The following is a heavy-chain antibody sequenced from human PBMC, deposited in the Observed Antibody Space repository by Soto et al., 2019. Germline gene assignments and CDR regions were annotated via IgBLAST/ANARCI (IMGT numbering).Heavy chain of an antibody. CDR2: IYYSGST. V-gene: IGHV4-59*01. J-gene: IGHJ4*02. CDR1: GGSISSYY. Sequence: SETLSLTCTVSGGSISSYYWSWIRQPPGKGLEWIGYIYYSGSTNYNPSLKSRVTIPVDTSKNQFSLKLSSVTAADTAVYYCARVSTTRIDYWGQGTLVTVSS. CDR3: ARVSTTRIDY.